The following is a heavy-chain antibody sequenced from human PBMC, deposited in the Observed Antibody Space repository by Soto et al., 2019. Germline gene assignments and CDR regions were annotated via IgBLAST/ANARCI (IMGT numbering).Heavy chain of an antibody. CDR1: GYTFANYG. Sequence: QVQLVQSGAEVKKPGASVKVSCKASGYTFANYGVSWVRQDPGQGLEWMGWINTYNGNTNYAQKLQGRVTMTTDTSTSTAYMELRSLRSDDTAVYYCAKVQEKWSKFFDYWGQGTLVTVSS. D-gene: IGHD2-15*01. J-gene: IGHJ4*02. V-gene: IGHV1-18*01. CDR2: INTYNGNT. CDR3: AKVQEKWSKFFDY.